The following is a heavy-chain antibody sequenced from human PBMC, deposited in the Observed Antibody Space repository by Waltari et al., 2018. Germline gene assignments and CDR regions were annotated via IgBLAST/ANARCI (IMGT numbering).Heavy chain of an antibody. V-gene: IGHV1-69-2*01. D-gene: IGHD2-15*01. Sequence: EVRLVQSGAEVKKPGSTVKISCQMSGYIFTDHYLHWVKQAPGKGPEWVGQVYPQEGEDGAARYAERFQDRVTIFADTSSDTAYMELRGLRSDDTAVYYCATEMCVVGTTCHSLFDYWGQGTLVTVSS. CDR2: VYPQEGEDGAA. CDR3: ATEMCVVGTTCHSLFDY. CDR1: GYIFTDHY. J-gene: IGHJ4*02.